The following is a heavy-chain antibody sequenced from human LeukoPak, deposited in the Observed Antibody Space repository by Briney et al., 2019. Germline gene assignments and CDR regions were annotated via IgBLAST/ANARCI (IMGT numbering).Heavy chain of an antibody. CDR1: GGAISNSNW. CDR3: ARHGSGTYFVS. V-gene: IGHV4-4*02. Sequence: SETLSLTCAVSGGAISNSNWWSWVRQPPGKWLEWIGEIYHSGRDNYNPSLKSRVTISIDKSNNQFSLKLYSVTAADTAVYYCARHGSGTYFVSWGQGTLVTVSS. CDR2: IYHSGRD. J-gene: IGHJ5*02. D-gene: IGHD3-10*01.